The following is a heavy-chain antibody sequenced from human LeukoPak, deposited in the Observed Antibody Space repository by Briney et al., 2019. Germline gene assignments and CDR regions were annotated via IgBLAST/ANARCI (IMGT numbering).Heavy chain of an antibody. CDR1: AGSISSYY. CDR3: ARLDIVVVPAAMYYFDY. Sequence: PSETLSLTCTVAAGSISSYYCSWIRQPPGKGLEWIGYIYYSGSTNYNPSLKSRVTISVDTSKDQFSLKLSSVTAAATAVHYCARLDIVVVPAAMYYFDYWGQGTLVTVSS. J-gene: IGHJ4*02. D-gene: IGHD2-2*01. V-gene: IGHV4-59*08. CDR2: IYYSGST.